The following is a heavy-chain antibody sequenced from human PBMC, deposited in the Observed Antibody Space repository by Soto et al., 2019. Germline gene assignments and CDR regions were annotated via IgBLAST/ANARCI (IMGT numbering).Heavy chain of an antibody. J-gene: IGHJ4*02. CDR2: MNPNSGNT. D-gene: IGHD3-22*01. V-gene: IGHV1-8*02. CDR1: GYTFTGNA. CDR3: ARDEDYFDSSGTPLDY. Sequence: ASVKVSCKASGYTFTGNAMHWVRQAPGQRLEWMGWMNPNSGNTGYAQKFQGRVTMTRNTSISTAYMELSSLRSEDTAVYYCARDEDYFDSSGTPLDYWGQGTLVTVSS.